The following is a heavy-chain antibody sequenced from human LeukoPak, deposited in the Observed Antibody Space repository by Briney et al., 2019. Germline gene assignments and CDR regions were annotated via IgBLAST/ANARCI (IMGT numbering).Heavy chain of an antibody. D-gene: IGHD6-19*01. J-gene: IGHJ3*02. Sequence: KPSETLSLTCTVSGGSISSYYWSSIRQLPGKGLEWIGYIYYSGSTNYNPSLTSRVTISVDTSKNQFSLKLSSVTAADTAVYYCARMGDSGWYKGDDAFDIWGQGTMVTVSS. CDR3: ARMGDSGWYKGDDAFDI. CDR1: GGSISSYY. V-gene: IGHV4-59*01. CDR2: IYYSGST.